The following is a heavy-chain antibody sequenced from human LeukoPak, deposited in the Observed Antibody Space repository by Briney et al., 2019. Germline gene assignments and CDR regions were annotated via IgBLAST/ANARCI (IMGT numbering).Heavy chain of an antibody. CDR2: IYSSGST. D-gene: IGHD2-21*02. CDR3: ARGVTPGAFDI. J-gene: IGHJ3*02. V-gene: IGHV4-30-4*08. Sequence: SQTLSLTCTVSGGSISSGDYYWSWIRQPPGKGLEWIGYIYSSGSTYYNPSLKSRVTISVDTSKNQFSLKLSSVTAADTAVYYCARGVTPGAFDIWGQGTMVTVSS. CDR1: GGSISSGDYY.